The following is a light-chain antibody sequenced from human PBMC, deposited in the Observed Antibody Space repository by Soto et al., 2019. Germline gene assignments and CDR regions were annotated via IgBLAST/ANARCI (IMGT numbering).Light chain of an antibody. CDR1: QSVLYSSNNKNY. J-gene: IGKJ1*01. CDR2: WAS. V-gene: IGKV4-1*01. Sequence: DIVMTQSPDSLAVSLGERATINCKSSQSVLYSSNNKNYLSWYQQKPGQPPKLLIYWASTRESGVPNRFSGSGSGTDFTLTNSSLQAKDVAVYYCQQYYGTLWTFGQGTKVEIK. CDR3: QQYYGTLWT.